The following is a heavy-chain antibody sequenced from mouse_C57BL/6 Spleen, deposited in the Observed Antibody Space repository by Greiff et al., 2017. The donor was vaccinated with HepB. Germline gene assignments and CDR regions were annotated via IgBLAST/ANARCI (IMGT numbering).Heavy chain of an antibody. CDR1: GYAFSSSW. D-gene: IGHD1-1*01. J-gene: IGHJ1*03. CDR2: IYPGDGDT. CDR3: ARNPSITTARYFDV. V-gene: IGHV1-82*01. Sequence: QVQLKESGPELVKPGASVKISCKASGYAFSSSWMNWVKQRPGKGLEWIGRIYPGDGDTNYNGKFKGKATLTADKSSSTAYMQLSSLTSEDSAVYFCARNPSITTARYFDVWGTGTTVTVSS.